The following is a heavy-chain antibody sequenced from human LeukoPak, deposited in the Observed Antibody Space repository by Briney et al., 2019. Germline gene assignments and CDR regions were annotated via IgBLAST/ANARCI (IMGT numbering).Heavy chain of an antibody. CDR3: AREYGASDY. D-gene: IGHD1-26*01. CDR2: IPYDGSNK. CDR1: GFTFSSYA. Sequence: GGSLRLSCAASGFTFSSYAMHWVRQAPGKGLEWVAVIPYDGSNKYYADSVKGRFTISRDNAKNSLYLQMNSLRAEDTAVYYCAREYGASDYWGQGTLVTVSS. J-gene: IGHJ4*02. V-gene: IGHV3-30-3*01.